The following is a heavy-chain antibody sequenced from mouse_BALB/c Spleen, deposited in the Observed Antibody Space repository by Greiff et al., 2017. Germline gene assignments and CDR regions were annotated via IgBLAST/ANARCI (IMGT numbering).Heavy chain of an antibody. CDR3: TRLNGNYGFAD. V-gene: IGHV1S81*02. J-gene: IGHJ3*01. CDR1: GYTFTSYY. Sequence: VQLQQSGAELVKPGASVKLSCKASGYTFTSYYMYWVKQRPGQGLEWIGEINPSNGGTNFNEKFKSKATLTVDKSSSTAYMQLSSLTSEDSAVYYCTRLNGNYGFADWGEGTLVTVSA. D-gene: IGHD2-1*01. CDR2: INPSNGGT.